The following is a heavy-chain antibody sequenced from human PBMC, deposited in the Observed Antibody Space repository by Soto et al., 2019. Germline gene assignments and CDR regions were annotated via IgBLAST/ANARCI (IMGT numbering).Heavy chain of an antibody. CDR2: IYYSGST. J-gene: IGHJ4*02. CDR1: GGSISSGDYY. D-gene: IGHD5-12*01. Sequence: SETLSLTCTVSGGSISSGDYYWSWIRQPPGKGLEWIGYIYYSGSTYYNPSLKSRVTISVDTSKNQFSLKLSSVTAADTAVYYCARDSGDQYSGYDGVFDYWGEGTQVTVSS. CDR3: ARDSGDQYSGYDGVFDY. V-gene: IGHV4-30-4*01.